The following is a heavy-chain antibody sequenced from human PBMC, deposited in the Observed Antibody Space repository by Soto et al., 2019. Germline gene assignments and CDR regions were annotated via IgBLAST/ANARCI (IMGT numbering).Heavy chain of an antibody. V-gene: IGHV1-24*01. CDR1: GYTLTELS. CDR3: ATDPPTTGVLVTAARDAFAI. J-gene: IGHJ3*02. Sequence: ASVKVSCKVSGYTLTELSMHCVRQAPGKGLEWMGGFDPEDGETIYAQKFQGRVTMTEDTSTDTAYMELSSLRSEDTAVYYCATDPPTTGVLVTAARDAFAIWVQGTMVTVSS. CDR2: FDPEDGET. D-gene: IGHD2-2*01.